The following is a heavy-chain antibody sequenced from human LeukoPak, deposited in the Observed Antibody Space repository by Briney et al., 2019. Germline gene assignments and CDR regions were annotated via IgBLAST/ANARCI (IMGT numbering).Heavy chain of an antibody. CDR2: ICGSGGST. V-gene: IGHV3-23*01. J-gene: IGHJ4*02. CDR3: AKGKEQWLTSDDY. CDR1: VFTPSSYT. D-gene: IGHD6-19*01. Sequence: GGSLRLSCAPSVFTPSSYTMSGVPHAPEGGLGWVSVICGSGGSTYYVDSVKGQFTISRDNSKNTVYLQMNSVRAEDTAIYYCAKGKEQWLTSDDYWGQGTLVTVSS.